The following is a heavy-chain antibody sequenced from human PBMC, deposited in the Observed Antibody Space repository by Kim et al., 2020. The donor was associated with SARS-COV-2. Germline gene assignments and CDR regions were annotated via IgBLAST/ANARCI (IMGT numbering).Heavy chain of an antibody. Sequence: ASVKVSCKASGYTFTSYGISWVRQAPGQGLEWMGWISAYNGNTNYAQKLQGRVTMTTDTSTSTAYMELRSLRSDDTAVYYCAREGCSGGSCWLPIDYWGQGTLVTVSS. CDR1: GYTFTSYG. CDR2: ISAYNGNT. J-gene: IGHJ4*02. CDR3: AREGCSGGSCWLPIDY. V-gene: IGHV1-18*01. D-gene: IGHD2-15*01.